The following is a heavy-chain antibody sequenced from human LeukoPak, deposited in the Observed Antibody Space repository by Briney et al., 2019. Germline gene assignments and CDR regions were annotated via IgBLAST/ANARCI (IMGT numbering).Heavy chain of an antibody. J-gene: IGHJ6*03. CDR2: INHSGST. CDR3: ARGGLWLVRSPYYYYMDV. V-gene: IGHV4-34*01. Sequence: PSETLSLTCAVYGGSFSGYYWSWIRQPPGKGLEWIGEINHSGSTNYNPSLKSRVTISVDTSKNQFSLKLSSVTAADTAVYYCARGGLWLVRSPYYYYMDVWGKGTTVTVSS. CDR1: GGSFSGYY. D-gene: IGHD6-19*01.